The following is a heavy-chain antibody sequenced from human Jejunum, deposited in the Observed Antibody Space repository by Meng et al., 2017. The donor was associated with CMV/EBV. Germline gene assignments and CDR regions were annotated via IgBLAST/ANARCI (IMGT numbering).Heavy chain of an antibody. CDR1: S. CDR2: ISSSSSYI. V-gene: IGHV3-21*01. CDR3: ARGRTYYDFWSGYWEGYYGMDV. J-gene: IGHJ6*02. D-gene: IGHD3-3*01. Sequence: SMNWVRQAPGKGLELVSSISSSSSYIYYADSVKGRFTISRDNAKNSLYLQMNSLRAEDTAVYYCARGRTYYDFWSGYWEGYYGMDVWGQGTTVTVSS.